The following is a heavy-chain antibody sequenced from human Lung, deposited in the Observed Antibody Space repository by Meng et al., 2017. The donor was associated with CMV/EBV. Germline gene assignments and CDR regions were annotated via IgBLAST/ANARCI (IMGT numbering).Heavy chain of an antibody. J-gene: IGHJ4*02. Sequence: QVQLQESGPGRVKPSQTLSLTCTVSGGSISSGDYYSSWIRQPPGKGLEWIGYIYYTGSTYYNPSLKSRVIISVDTSKNQFSLKLNSVTAADTAVYYCARVGGCSGGGCYHRLFDYWGQGTLVTASS. CDR1: GGSISSGDYY. V-gene: IGHV4-30-4*01. D-gene: IGHD2-15*01. CDR3: ARVGGCSGGGCYHRLFDY. CDR2: IYYTGST.